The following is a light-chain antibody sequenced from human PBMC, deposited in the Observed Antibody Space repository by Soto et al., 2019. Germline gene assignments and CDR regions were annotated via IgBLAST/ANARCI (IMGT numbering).Light chain of an antibody. Sequence: QSVLTQPRSVSGSPGQSVTISCTGSSSDVGGSKYVSWYQQHPDKAPKLMIYDVSKQPSGVPARFSGSKSGNTASLTISGLQTEDEADYYCCSYAGSSSVFGTGTKVTVL. J-gene: IGLJ1*01. CDR2: DVS. V-gene: IGLV2-11*01. CDR1: SSDVGGSKY. CDR3: CSYAGSSSV.